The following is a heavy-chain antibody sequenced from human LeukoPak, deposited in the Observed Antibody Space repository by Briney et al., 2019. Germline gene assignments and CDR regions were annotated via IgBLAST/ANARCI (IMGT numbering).Heavy chain of an antibody. Sequence: SSETLSLTCIVSGDSISSTSYYWGWIRQPPGKGLEWIGSIYHSESTYYNPSLKSRVTISVDTSKNQFSLKLSSVTAADTAVYYCARDSAKLGYFDYWGQGTLVTVSS. V-gene: IGHV4-39*07. CDR2: IYHSEST. CDR3: ARDSAKLGYFDY. J-gene: IGHJ4*02. CDR1: GDSISSTSYY. D-gene: IGHD3-16*01.